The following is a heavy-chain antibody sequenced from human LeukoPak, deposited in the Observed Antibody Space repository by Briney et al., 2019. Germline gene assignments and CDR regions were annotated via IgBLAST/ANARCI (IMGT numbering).Heavy chain of an antibody. D-gene: IGHD1-26*01. J-gene: IGHJ3*02. CDR2: IKQDGSEK. V-gene: IGHV3-7*01. Sequence: GGSLRLSCAASVFTFSSYAMSWVRQAPGKGLEWVANIKQDGSEKYYVDSVKGRFTISRDNAKNSLYLQMNSLRAEDTAVYYCARDLPWHSGSYQAAFDIRGQGTMVTVSS. CDR1: VFTFSSYA. CDR3: ARDLPWHSGSYQAAFDI.